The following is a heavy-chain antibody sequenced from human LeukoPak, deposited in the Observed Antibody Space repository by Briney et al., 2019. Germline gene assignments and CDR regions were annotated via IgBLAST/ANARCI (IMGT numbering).Heavy chain of an antibody. CDR3: ARDRVDLYWFDP. J-gene: IGHJ5*02. CDR2: ISWNSGSI. V-gene: IGHV3-9*01. CDR1: GFTFDDYA. D-gene: IGHD3-3*01. Sequence: PGGSLRLSCAASGFTFDDYAMHWVRQAPGKGLEWVSGISWNSGSIGYADSVKGRFTISRDNAKNSLYLQMNSLRAEDTALYYCARDRVDLYWFDPWGQGTLVTVSS.